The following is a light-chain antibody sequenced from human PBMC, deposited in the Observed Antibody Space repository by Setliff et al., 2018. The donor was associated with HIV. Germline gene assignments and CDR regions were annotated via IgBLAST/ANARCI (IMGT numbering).Light chain of an antibody. J-gene: IGLJ3*02. CDR3: SSYGSSCTWL. CDR1: SSDIGSYNL. Sequence: QSALTQPASVSGSPGQSITISCSGASSDIGSYNLVSWYQQFPGKAPKLIIYEGTKRPSGISIRFSASKSDNTASLTISGLQAEDEADYHCSSYGSSCTWLFGGGTKVTVL. CDR2: EGT. V-gene: IGLV2-23*01.